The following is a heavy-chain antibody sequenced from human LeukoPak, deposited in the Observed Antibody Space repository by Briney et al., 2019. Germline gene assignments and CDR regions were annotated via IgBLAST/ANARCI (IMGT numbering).Heavy chain of an antibody. CDR3: ARGSGGSGKDY. CDR2: TSSGSSYI. J-gene: IGHJ4*02. CDR1: GFTFSSYS. Sequence: PGGSLRLSCAASGFTFSSYSMNWVRQAPGRGLEWVSSTSSGSSYIYYADSVKGRFTIARDNAKNSLYLQMNSLRAEDTAVYYCARGSGGSGKDYWGQGTLVTVSS. D-gene: IGHD1-26*01. V-gene: IGHV3-21*01.